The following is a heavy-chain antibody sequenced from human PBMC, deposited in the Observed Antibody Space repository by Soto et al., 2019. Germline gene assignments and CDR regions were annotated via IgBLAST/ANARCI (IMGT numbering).Heavy chain of an antibody. Sequence: SVKVSCKASGGTFSSYAISWVRQAPGQGLEWMGGIIPIFGTANYAQKFQGRVTITTDESASTAYMELSSLRSEDTAVYYCARDSSSGRDDAFDIWGQGTMVTVSS. CDR1: GGTFSSYA. J-gene: IGHJ3*02. V-gene: IGHV1-69*05. D-gene: IGHD3-10*01. CDR2: IIPIFGTA. CDR3: ARDSSSGRDDAFDI.